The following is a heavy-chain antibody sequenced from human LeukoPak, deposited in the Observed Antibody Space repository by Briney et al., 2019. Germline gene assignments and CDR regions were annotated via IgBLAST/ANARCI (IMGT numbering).Heavy chain of an antibody. Sequence: SETLSLTCTVSGGSISGHYWTWIRQPPGKGPEWIGQIHYSGRPDYNPSLKSRVTISVDTSKNQLSLKVTSVTGADTAVYYCARFGVDYDMDVWGQGTTVTVSS. V-gene: IGHV4-59*11. D-gene: IGHD3-16*01. CDR3: ARFGVDYDMDV. J-gene: IGHJ6*02. CDR1: GGSISGHY. CDR2: IHYSGRP.